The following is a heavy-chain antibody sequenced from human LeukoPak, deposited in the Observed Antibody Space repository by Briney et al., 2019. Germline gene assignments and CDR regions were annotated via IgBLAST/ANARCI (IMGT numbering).Heavy chain of an antibody. CDR3: ARGIQTGVDWFDP. V-gene: IGHV3-7*01. CDR2: IKQDGSDK. Sequence: GGSLRLSCAASGFTFSSYWMTRVRQAPGKGPEWVANIKQDGSDKYYVDSVKGRFTISRDNAKNSLYLQMNSLRAEDTAVYYCARGIQTGVDWFDPWGQGTLVTVSS. J-gene: IGHJ5*02. CDR1: GFTFSSYW. D-gene: IGHD1-14*01.